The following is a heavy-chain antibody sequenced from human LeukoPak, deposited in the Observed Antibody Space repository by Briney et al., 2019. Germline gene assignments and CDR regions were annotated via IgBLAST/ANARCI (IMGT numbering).Heavy chain of an antibody. CDR1: GFTVSSNY. J-gene: IGHJ6*03. Sequence: GGSLRLSCAASGFTVSSNYMSWVRQAPGKGLEWVSVIYSGGSTYYADSVKGRFTISRDNSKNTLYLQMNSLRAEDTAVYYCAKDIHRGYCSSTSCRPGDYYYMDVWGKGTTVTVSS. D-gene: IGHD2-2*01. V-gene: IGHV3-53*01. CDR3: AKDIHRGYCSSTSCRPGDYYYMDV. CDR2: IYSGGST.